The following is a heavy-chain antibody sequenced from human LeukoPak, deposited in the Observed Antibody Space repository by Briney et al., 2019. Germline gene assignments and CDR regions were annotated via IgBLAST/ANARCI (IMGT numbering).Heavy chain of an antibody. CDR3: ARLVGWLHPFDY. V-gene: IGHV3-21*04. CDR1: GFTFSSYS. CDR2: ISSSSSYV. D-gene: IGHD5-24*01. J-gene: IGHJ4*02. Sequence: GGSLRLSCAASGFTFSSYSMNWVRQAPGKGLEWVSSISSSSSYVYYADSVKGRFTISRDNAKNSLYLQMNSLRAEDTAVYYCARLVGWLHPFDYWGQGTLVTVSS.